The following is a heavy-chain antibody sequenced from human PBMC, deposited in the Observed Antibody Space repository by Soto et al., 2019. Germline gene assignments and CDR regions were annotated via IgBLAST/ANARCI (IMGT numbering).Heavy chain of an antibody. CDR3: ARSLQAIFGVVIYYYYYGMDV. V-gene: IGHV3-48*02. D-gene: IGHD3-3*01. J-gene: IGHJ6*02. Sequence: GGSLRLSCAASGFSFSDYSMNWVRQAPGKGLEWISYISSSGVSVYYADSVKGRFTISRDSARTSLYLQMNSLRDEDTAVYYCARSLQAIFGVVIYYYYYGMDVWGQGTTVTVSS. CDR2: ISSSGVSV. CDR1: GFSFSDYS.